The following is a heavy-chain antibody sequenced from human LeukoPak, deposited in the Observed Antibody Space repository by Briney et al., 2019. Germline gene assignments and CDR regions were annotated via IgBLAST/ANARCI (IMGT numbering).Heavy chain of an antibody. CDR2: ISSSSSYI. D-gene: IGHD3-10*01. V-gene: IGHV3-21*01. Sequence: GGSLGLSCAASGFTFSSYSMNWVRQAPGKGLEWVSSISSSSSYIYYADSVKGRFTISRDNAKNSLYLQMNSLRAEDTAVYYCASGGSLKGYWGQGTLVTVSS. J-gene: IGHJ4*02. CDR3: ASGGSLKGY. CDR1: GFTFSSYS.